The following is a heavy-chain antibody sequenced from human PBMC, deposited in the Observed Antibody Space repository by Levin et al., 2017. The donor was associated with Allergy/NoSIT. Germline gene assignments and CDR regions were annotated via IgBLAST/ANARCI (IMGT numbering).Heavy chain of an antibody. V-gene: IGHV3-49*04. D-gene: IGHD4-23*01. J-gene: IGHJ5*02. CDR2: IRSKAYGGTT. Sequence: GESLKISCTASGFTFGDYAMSWVRQAPGKGLEWVGFIRSKAYGGTTEYAASVKGRFTNSRDDSKSIAYLQMNSLKTEDTAVYYCTRVHPGGWFDPWGQGTLVTVSS. CDR3: TRVHPGGWFDP. CDR1: GFTFGDYA.